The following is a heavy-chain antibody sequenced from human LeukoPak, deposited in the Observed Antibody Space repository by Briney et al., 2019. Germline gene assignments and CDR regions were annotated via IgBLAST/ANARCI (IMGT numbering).Heavy chain of an antibody. J-gene: IGHJ5*02. Sequence: GGSLRLSCAASGFTFSNHGMHWVRQAPGKGLEWVALIWYDGSNKEYAESVKGRFTISRDNSKNTLYLQMNSMRDEDTAVYYCARDQGTSTTAPKRKGRFDPWGQGTLVTVSS. D-gene: IGHD1-1*01. CDR1: GFTFSNHG. CDR2: IWYDGSNK. V-gene: IGHV3-33*01. CDR3: ARDQGTSTTAPKRKGRFDP.